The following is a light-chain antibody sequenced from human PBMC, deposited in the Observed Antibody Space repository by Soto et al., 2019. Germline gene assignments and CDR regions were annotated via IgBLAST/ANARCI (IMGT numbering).Light chain of an antibody. V-gene: IGKV3-11*01. CDR2: DAS. Sequence: IVLTQSPATLSLSPGERVTLSCRASQSVGSYLAWYQQKPGQAPRLLIYDASNRATGIPARFSGSGSGTDFTLTISSLEPEDFAVYYCQQRSNWPLTFGGGTKVEIK. CDR3: QQRSNWPLT. J-gene: IGKJ4*01. CDR1: QSVGSY.